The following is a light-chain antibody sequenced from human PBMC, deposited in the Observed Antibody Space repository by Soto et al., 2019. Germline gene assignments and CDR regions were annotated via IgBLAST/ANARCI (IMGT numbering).Light chain of an antibody. J-gene: IGLJ3*02. Sequence: QTVVTQEPSLSVSPGGRVTLTCGLTSGSVSSTSYPSWYQQPPGQPPRTLIYNTDTRSSGVPDRFSGSILGNKAALTITGAQADDECDYYCVLYLGSGIAVFGGGTKLTVL. CDR3: VLYLGSGIAV. CDR2: NTD. CDR1: SGSVSSTSY. V-gene: IGLV8-61*01.